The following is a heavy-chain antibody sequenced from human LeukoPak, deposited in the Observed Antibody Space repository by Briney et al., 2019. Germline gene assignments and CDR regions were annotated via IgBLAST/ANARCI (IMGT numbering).Heavy chain of an antibody. CDR1: GGSISSGGYS. V-gene: IGHV4-30-2*01. J-gene: IGHJ4*02. CDR2: IYHSGST. Sequence: PSETLSLTCAVSGGSISSGGYSWSWIRQPPGKGLEWIGYIYHSGSTYYNPSLKSRVTISVDTSKNQFSLKLSSVTAADTAVYYCARDGGSYHPFDYWGQGTLVTVSS. CDR3: ARDGGSYHPFDY. D-gene: IGHD1-26*01.